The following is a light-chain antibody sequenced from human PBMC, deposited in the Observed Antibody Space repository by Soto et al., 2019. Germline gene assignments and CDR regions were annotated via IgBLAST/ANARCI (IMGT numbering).Light chain of an antibody. CDR3: LQDYSYPWT. CDR1: QGIRSD. CDR2: GAS. V-gene: IGKV1-6*01. Sequence: AIQMTQSPSSLSASVGDRVTISCRASQGIRSDLGWYQQKPGKAPRLLIYGASNLQSGVPARFRGSGSGTDFALTISSLQPEDFATYYCLQDYSYPWTFGQGTKVEIK. J-gene: IGKJ1*01.